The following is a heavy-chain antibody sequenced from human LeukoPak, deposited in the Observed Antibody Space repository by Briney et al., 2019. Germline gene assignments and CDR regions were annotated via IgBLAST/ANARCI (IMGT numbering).Heavy chain of an antibody. V-gene: IGHV1-2*02. J-gene: IGHJ4*02. D-gene: IGHD3-22*01. CDR2: INPHSGGT. CDR3: ARDSLYYYDSSAFSYPYYFDY. CDR1: GYTFTGYY. Sequence: GASVKVSCKTSGYTFTGYYIHWVRQAPGQGLEWMGWINPHSGGTKSAQKFQGRVTMTRDTSITTAYMELSRLRSDDTAVYYCARDSLYYYDSSAFSYPYYFDYWGQGTLVTVSS.